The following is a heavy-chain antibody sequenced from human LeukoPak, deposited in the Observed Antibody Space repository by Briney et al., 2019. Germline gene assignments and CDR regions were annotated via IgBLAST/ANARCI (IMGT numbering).Heavy chain of an antibody. D-gene: IGHD3-22*01. CDR3: ARWYYDSSGYRYFDY. CDR1: GGSISSYY. V-gene: IGHV4-59*01. Sequence: SGTLSLTCTVSGGSISSYYWNWIRQPPGKGLEWIGYIYYSGNTNYNPSLKSRVTISVDTSKNQFSLKLSSVTAADTAVYYCARWYYDSSGYRYFDYWGQGTLVTVSS. J-gene: IGHJ4*02. CDR2: IYYSGNT.